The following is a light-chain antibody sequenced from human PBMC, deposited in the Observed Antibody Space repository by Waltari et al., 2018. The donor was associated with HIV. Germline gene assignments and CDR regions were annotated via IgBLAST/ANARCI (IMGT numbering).Light chain of an antibody. V-gene: IGLV2-11*01. J-gene: IGLJ1*01. Sequence: QSALTQPRSVSGSPGQSVTISCTGTSSDVGGYNYVSWYQHHPGKAPKFMIYDVTKRPSGVPDRFSGSKSGNTASPTISGLQAEDEADYYCCSYAGRYTYVFGTGTKVTVL. CDR3: CSYAGRYTYV. CDR1: SSDVGGYNY. CDR2: DVT.